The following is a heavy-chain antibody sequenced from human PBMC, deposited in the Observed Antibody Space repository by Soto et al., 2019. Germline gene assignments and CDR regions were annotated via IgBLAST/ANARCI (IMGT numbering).Heavy chain of an antibody. CDR1: GYTFTSYY. CDR2: INPSGGST. Sequence: QVQLEQSGAEVKKPGASVKVSCKASGYTFTSYYMHWVRQAPGQGLEWMGIINPSGGSTSYAQKFQGRVTMTRDTSTSTVYMELSSLRSEDTAVYYCARVIRPYCGGDCYFDYWGQGTLVTVSS. V-gene: IGHV1-46*01. J-gene: IGHJ4*02. D-gene: IGHD2-21*02. CDR3: ARVIRPYCGGDCYFDY.